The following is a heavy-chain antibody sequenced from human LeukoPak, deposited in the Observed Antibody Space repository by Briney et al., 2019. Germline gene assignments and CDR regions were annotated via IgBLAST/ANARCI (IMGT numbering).Heavy chain of an antibody. D-gene: IGHD3-22*01. CDR3: ARAEVLPDYFDSSGGFDY. CDR2: IYYSGST. CDR1: GGSISSYY. V-gene: IGHV4-59*01. Sequence: SETLSLTCTVSGGSISSYYWSWIRQPPGKGLEWIGYIYYSGSTNYNPSLKSRVTISVDTSKNQFSLKLSSVTAADTAVYYCARAEVLPDYFDSSGGFDYWGQGTLVTVSS. J-gene: IGHJ4*02.